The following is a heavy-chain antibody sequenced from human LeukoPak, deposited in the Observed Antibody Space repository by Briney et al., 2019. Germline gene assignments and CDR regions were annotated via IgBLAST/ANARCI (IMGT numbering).Heavy chain of an antibody. CDR1: GGSISSYY. V-gene: IGHV4-4*09. Sequence: SETLSLTSTVPGGSISSYYWSWIRQPPGKGREGIGYIYTSGSTNYNPSLQSRATISVDPSKTQCPLKLSSVTAADTAAYYCARGRYCSADSCSGADAFDIWGQGTMVSVSS. CDR2: IYTSGST. CDR3: ARGRYCSADSCSGADAFDI. D-gene: IGHD2-15*01. J-gene: IGHJ3*02.